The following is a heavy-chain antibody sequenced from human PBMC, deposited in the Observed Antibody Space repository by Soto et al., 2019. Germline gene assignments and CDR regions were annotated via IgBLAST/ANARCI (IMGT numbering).Heavy chain of an antibody. CDR2: INHSGST. CDR1: GGSFSGYY. V-gene: IGHV4-34*01. J-gene: IGHJ5*02. D-gene: IGHD6-6*01. Sequence: PSETLSLTCAVYGGSFSGYYWSWIRQPPGKGLEWIGEINHSGSTNYNPSLKSRVTISVDTSKNQFSLKLSSVTAADTAVYYCARLEYSGNWLDPWGQGTIVTVYS. CDR3: ARLEYSGNWLDP.